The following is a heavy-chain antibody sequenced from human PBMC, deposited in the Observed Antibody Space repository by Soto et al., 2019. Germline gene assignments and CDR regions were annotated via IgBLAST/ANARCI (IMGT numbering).Heavy chain of an antibody. CDR3: ARLNGYCISTNCHGYYGMDV. Sequence: SETLSLTCAVCGGSFSGYYWSWIRQPPGKGLEWIGEINHSGSTNYNPSLKSRVTISVDTSKNQFSLRLGSVTAADTAVYYCARLNGYCISTNCHGYYGMDVWGQGTTVTVSS. D-gene: IGHD2-2*03. J-gene: IGHJ6*02. V-gene: IGHV4-34*01. CDR1: GGSFSGYY. CDR2: INHSGST.